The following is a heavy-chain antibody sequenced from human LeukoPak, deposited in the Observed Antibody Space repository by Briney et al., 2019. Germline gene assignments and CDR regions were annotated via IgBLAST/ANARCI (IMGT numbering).Heavy chain of an antibody. D-gene: IGHD2-2*01. CDR1: GFTFNNYA. Sequence: RGSLRLSCAASGFTFNNYAMGWVRQAPGRGLEWVSVISGSSAGIKYADSVKGRFTISRDNSKDTLYLQMNSLSAEDTAVYYCVKVAVQTQVVPAAIFFDYWGQGTLVTVSS. CDR3: VKVAVQTQVVPAAIFFDY. V-gene: IGHV3-23*01. J-gene: IGHJ4*02. CDR2: ISGSSAGI.